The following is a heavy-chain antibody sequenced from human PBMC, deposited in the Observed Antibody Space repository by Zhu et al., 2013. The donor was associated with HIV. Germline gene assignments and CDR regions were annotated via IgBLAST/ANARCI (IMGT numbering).Heavy chain of an antibody. V-gene: IGHV1-18*01. Sequence: QVQLEQSGAEVKKPGASVKVSCKASGYTFTSYGITWVRQAPGQGLEWMGWISAYNGNTNYAQKLQGRVTMTTDTSTSTAYMELRNLKSDDTAVYYCAREFSTTSGWHAEYFQVWGQGTLVTVSP. J-gene: IGHJ1*01. D-gene: IGHD6-19*01. CDR1: GYTFTSYG. CDR2: ISAYNGNT. CDR3: AREFSTTSGWHAEYFQV.